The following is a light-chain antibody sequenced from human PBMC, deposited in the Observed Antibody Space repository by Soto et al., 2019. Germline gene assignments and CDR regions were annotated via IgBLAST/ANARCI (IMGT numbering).Light chain of an antibody. J-gene: IGKJ4*01. CDR2: AAS. Sequence: DIQMTQSPSSLSASVGDSVTITCRASQGIGIDLAWYQQKPEKAPKRLIDAASSLQSGVPSRFSGGGSGTEFTLTISSLQPEDFATYYCLQHNDYPLTFGGGTKVAIK. CDR3: LQHNDYPLT. V-gene: IGKV1-17*01. CDR1: QGIGID.